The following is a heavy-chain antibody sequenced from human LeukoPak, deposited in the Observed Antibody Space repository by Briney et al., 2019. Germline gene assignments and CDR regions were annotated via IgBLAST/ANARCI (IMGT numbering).Heavy chain of an antibody. CDR1: GFTFSGSA. Sequence: GGSLRLSCAASGFTFSGSAMHWVRQASGKGLEWVGRIRSKANSYATAYAASVKGRFTISRDDSKNTAYLQMNSLKTEDTAVYYCTRHDLCRGSTSCYGYWGQGTLVTVSS. V-gene: IGHV3-73*01. D-gene: IGHD2-2*01. CDR3: TRHDLCRGSTSCYGY. J-gene: IGHJ4*02. CDR2: IRSKANSYAT.